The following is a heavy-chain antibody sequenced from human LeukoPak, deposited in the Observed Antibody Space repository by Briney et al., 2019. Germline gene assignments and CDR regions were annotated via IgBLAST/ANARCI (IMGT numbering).Heavy chain of an antibody. CDR3: ARDTPSQWLGNYYYYYGMDV. CDR1: GFTFINYA. Sequence: GGSLRLSCAASGFTFINYAMSWVRQAPGKGLEWVSSISSSSSYIYYADSVKGRFTISRDNAKNSLYLQMNSLRAEDTAVYYCARDTPSQWLGNYYYYYGMDVWGQGTTVTVSS. CDR2: ISSSSSYI. D-gene: IGHD6-19*01. V-gene: IGHV3-21*01. J-gene: IGHJ6*02.